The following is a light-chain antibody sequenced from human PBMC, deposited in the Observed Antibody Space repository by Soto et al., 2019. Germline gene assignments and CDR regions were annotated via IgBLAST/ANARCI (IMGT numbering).Light chain of an antibody. J-gene: IGKJ1*01. V-gene: IGKV1-39*01. CDR2: AAS. Sequence: DIPMTQSPSSLSASVGDRVIITCRASQSISSYLNWYQQKPGKAPKLLISAASTLQSGVPSGFSGSGSGTDFTLTITSLQPEDFAIYHCQQSYSTPWTFGQGTKVEIK. CDR3: QQSYSTPWT. CDR1: QSISSY.